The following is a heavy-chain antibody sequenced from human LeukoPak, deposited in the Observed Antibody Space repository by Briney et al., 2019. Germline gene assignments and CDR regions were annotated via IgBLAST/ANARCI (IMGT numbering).Heavy chain of an antibody. J-gene: IGHJ5*02. CDR3: ARRGYRNWFDP. V-gene: IGHV5-51*01. D-gene: IGHD5-18*01. CDR1: GYSFTSYW. CDR2: IYPGDSHT. Sequence: GEFLKISCKGSGYSFTSYWIGWVRQMPGKGLEWMGIIYPGDSHTIYSPSFQGQVTISADKSISTAYLQWSSLKASDTAMYYCARRGYRNWFDPWGQETLVTVSS.